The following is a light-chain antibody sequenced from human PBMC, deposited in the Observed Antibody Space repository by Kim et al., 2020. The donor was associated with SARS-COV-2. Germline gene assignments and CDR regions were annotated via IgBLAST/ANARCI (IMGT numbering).Light chain of an antibody. CDR2: QDN. J-gene: IGLJ1*01. CDR1: KLVDKY. Sequence: SYELTQPPSVSVSPGQTASITCSGYKLVDKYVSCYQQKPGHSPVVVIYQDNQRPSGIPERFSVSNSGNTATLTISGTQAMDEADYYCQAWDSSTHNYVFGAGTKVTVL. V-gene: IGLV3-1*01. CDR3: QAWDSSTHNYV.